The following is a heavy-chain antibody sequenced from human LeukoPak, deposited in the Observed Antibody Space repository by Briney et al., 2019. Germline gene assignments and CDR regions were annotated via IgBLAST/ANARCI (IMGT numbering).Heavy chain of an antibody. D-gene: IGHD2-8*01. J-gene: IGHJ6*02. CDR1: GYSFTSYW. CDR3: AREDVVLVDAVRYYYYGMDV. CDR2: INPSGGST. V-gene: IGHV1-46*01. Sequence: GESLKISCKGSGYSFTSYWIGWVRQMPGKGLEWMGIINPSGGSTSYAQKFQDRVTMTRDTSTSTVYMELSSLKSEDTAVYYCAREDVVLVDAVRYYYYGMDVWGQGTTVTVSS.